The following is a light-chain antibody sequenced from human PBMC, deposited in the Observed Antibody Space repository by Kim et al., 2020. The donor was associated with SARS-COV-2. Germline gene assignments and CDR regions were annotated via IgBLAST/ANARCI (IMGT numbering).Light chain of an antibody. Sequence: LSPGERAILSCRPSESVSSSQVAWYQQKPGQAPRLVLYGTSNRATGIPDRFSGAGSATDFTLTISRLEPEDFAVYYCQHYGASPYIFGQGPSWRSN. CDR1: ESVSSSQ. CDR3: QHYGASPYI. J-gene: IGKJ2*01. CDR2: GTS. V-gene: IGKV3-20*01.